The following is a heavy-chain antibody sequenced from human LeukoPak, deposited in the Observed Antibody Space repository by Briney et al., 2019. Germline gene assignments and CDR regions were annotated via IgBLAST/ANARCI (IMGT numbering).Heavy chain of an antibody. V-gene: IGHV1-24*01. CDR1: GYTLSELS. J-gene: IGHJ5*02. CDR3: ATERSVSSRSSDNWFDP. D-gene: IGHD6-6*01. CDR2: FDPEEGEK. Sequence: ASVKVSCEVSGYTLSELSMHWVRQAPGKGLEWMGGFDPEEGEKIYAQKFQGRVTMTEDTSTDTAYMELSSLRSEDTAVYFCATERSVSSRSSDNWFDPWGQGTLVIVSS.